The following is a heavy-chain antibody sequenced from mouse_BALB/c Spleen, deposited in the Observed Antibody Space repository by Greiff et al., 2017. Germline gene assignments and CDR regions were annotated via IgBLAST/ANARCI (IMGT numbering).Heavy chain of an antibody. Sequence: VQLQQPGAELVRPGASVKLSCKASGYTFTSYWINWVKQRPGQGLEWIGNIYPSDSYTNYNQKFKDKATLTVDKSSSTAYMQLSSPTSEDSAVYYCTRRNYYGYAMDYWGQGTSVTVSS. CDR1: GYTFTSYW. D-gene: IGHD1-1*01. CDR2: IYPSDSYT. J-gene: IGHJ4*01. CDR3: TRRNYYGYAMDY. V-gene: IGHV1-69*02.